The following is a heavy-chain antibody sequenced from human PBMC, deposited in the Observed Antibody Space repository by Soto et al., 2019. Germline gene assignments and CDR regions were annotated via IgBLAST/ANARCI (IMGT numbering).Heavy chain of an antibody. CDR2: IKEDGGKT. V-gene: IGHV3-7*04. D-gene: IGHD3-22*01. CDR3: SRDYYGPGPD. CDR1: GLTLSRYW. Sequence: EVQLVESGGGLVQPGGSLRLSCVASGLTLSRYWMSWVRQAPGKGLEWVANIKEDGGKTYYVDSVKGRFPISRDNAKNSVYLQRNSLRVEGTAVYYCSRDYYGPGPDWGQGTLVIVSS. J-gene: IGHJ4*02.